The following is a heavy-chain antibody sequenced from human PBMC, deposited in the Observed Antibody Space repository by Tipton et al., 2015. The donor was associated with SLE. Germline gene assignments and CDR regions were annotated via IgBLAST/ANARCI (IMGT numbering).Heavy chain of an antibody. V-gene: IGHV4-34*01. CDR3: ARDREMAGAFDI. J-gene: IGHJ3*02. Sequence: TLSLTCAVYGGSFCTYYWSWIRQPPGKGLEWIGEINHSGSTTYNPSPKSRVTISLDTSKNQFSLKLNSVTAADTAVYYCARDREMAGAFDIWGQGTMVTVSS. CDR2: INHSGST. D-gene: IGHD5-24*01. CDR1: GGSFCTYY.